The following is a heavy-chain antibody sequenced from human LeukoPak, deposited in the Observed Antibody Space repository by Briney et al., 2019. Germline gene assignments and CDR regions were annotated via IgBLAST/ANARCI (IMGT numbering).Heavy chain of an antibody. CDR3: ARDLPYCSGGSCYSGAFDI. D-gene: IGHD2-15*01. J-gene: IGHJ3*02. V-gene: IGHV1-2*06. CDR2: INPNSGRR. Sequence: ASVKVSFTASGYTFTGYYIHWVRQAPGQGLEWMGRINPNSGRRNYEPKAQRSVPMTRDTSISKAYMELSRLRSDDTAVYYCARDLPYCSGGSCYSGAFDIWGQGTMVTVSS. CDR1: GYTFTGYY.